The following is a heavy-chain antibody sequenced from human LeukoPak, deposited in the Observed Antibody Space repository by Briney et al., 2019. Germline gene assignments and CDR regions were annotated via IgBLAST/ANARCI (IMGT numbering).Heavy chain of an antibody. J-gene: IGHJ4*02. V-gene: IGHV3-30*18. D-gene: IGHD6-19*01. CDR2: ISYDGSPK. CDR3: PKLAEYGYSSGWFDY. CDR1: GVTFSIYI. Sequence: GGSLRLSRAASGVTFSIYIIHCVPEAPGKRLGWVAVISYDGSPKYFADSLKGRLTISRDNSKIQLYLQMTSLRAEDTAVYYCPKLAEYGYSSGWFDYWGQGTLVTVSS.